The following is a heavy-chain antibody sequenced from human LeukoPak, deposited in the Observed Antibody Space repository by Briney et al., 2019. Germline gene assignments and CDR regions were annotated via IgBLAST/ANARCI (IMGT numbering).Heavy chain of an antibody. D-gene: IGHD6-19*01. CDR3: TTDVRDEYTSGWYPIGY. J-gene: IGHJ4*02. CDR1: GFTFSTYA. CDR2: ISYDGRQK. V-gene: IGHV3-30*14. Sequence: PGGSLRLSCAASGFTFSTYAMHWVRQAPGKGLEWVAVISYDGRQKYYADSVKGRFTISRDNSKNTLFLQMNSLRGEDTAVYYCTTDVRDEYTSGWYPIGYWGQGTLVTVSS.